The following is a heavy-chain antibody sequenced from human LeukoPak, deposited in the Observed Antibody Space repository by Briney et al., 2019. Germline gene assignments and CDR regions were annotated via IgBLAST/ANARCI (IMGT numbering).Heavy chain of an antibody. CDR2: ISSSSSYI. CDR1: GFTFSSYS. D-gene: IGHD5-12*01. V-gene: IGHV3-21*01. Sequence: GGSLRLSCAASGFTFSSYSMNWVRQAPGKGLEWVSSISSSSSYIYYADSVKGRFTISRDNAKNSLYLQMNNLRAEDTAVYYCARVKRGDIVATISPRSAFDIWGQGTMVTVSS. J-gene: IGHJ3*02. CDR3: ARVKRGDIVATISPRSAFDI.